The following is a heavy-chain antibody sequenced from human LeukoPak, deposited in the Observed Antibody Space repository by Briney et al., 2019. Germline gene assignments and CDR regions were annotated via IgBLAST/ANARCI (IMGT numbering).Heavy chain of an antibody. V-gene: IGHV1-46*01. CDR3: ARSRLGLPCDY. CDR1: GYTFTGYY. CDR2: INPSGGST. Sequence: ASVKVSCKASGYTFTGYYMHWVRQAPGQGLEWMGIINPSGGSTSYAQKFQGRVTMTRDTSTSTVYMELSSLRSEDTAVYYCARSRLGLPCDYWGQGTLVTVSS. D-gene: IGHD3-16*01. J-gene: IGHJ4*02.